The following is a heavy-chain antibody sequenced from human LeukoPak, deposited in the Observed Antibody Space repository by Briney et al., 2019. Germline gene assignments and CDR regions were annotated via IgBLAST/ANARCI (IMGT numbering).Heavy chain of an antibody. Sequence: PGGSLRLSCAASGFSVSDNYIHWVRQPPGKGLEWVSVIYTGGSAHYAASVKGRFTISRDNSKSTLYLQMTSLRTEDTAIYYCVKSCGGTGGPGIRYFWGRGTVVSVSS. CDR2: IYTGGSA. V-gene: IGHV3-53*01. D-gene: IGHD6-13*01. CDR1: GFSVSDNY. J-gene: IGHJ4*02. CDR3: VKSCGGTGGPGIRYF.